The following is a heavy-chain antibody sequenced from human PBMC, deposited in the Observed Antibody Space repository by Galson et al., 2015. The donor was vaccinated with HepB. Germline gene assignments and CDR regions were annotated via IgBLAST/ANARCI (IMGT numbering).Heavy chain of an antibody. V-gene: IGHV1-18*01. CDR2: ISAYNGNT. D-gene: IGHD2-2*02. Sequence: SVKVSCKASGGTFSSYAISWVRQAPGQGLEWMGWISAYNGNTNYAQKLQGRVTMTTDTSTSTAYMELRSLRSDDTAVYYCARDTIVVVPAAILDYYGMDVWGQGTTVTVSS. CDR1: GGTFSSYA. J-gene: IGHJ6*02. CDR3: ARDTIVVVPAAILDYYGMDV.